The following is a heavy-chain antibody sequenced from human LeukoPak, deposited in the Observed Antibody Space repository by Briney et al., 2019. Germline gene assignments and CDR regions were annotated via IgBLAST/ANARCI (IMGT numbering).Heavy chain of an antibody. CDR2: ISSSSSYI. Sequence: GGSLRLSCAASGFTFSSYSMNWVRQAPGKGLEWVSSISSSSSYIYYADSVKGRFTISRDNAKNSLSLQMSSLRAEDTAVYYCAREVYYGSGGPRLDYWGQPTLVTVPS. J-gene: IGHJ4*02. CDR1: GFTFSSYS. CDR3: AREVYYGSGGPRLDY. D-gene: IGHD3-10*01. V-gene: IGHV3-21*01.